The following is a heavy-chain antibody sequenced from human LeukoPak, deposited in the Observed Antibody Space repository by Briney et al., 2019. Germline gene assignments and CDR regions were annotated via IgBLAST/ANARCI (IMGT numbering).Heavy chain of an antibody. CDR2: IYYSGST. CDR3: ARRNVVVPAAMARAFDI. CDR1: GGSISSSSYY. Sequence: SETLSLTCTASGGSISSSSYYWGWIRQPPAKGLEWIGNIYYSGSTYYNPSLKSRVTMSVDMAKNQFSLKLSSVTAADTAVYYCARRNVVVPAAMARAFDIWGQGTMVTVSP. D-gene: IGHD2-2*01. J-gene: IGHJ3*02. V-gene: IGHV4-39*01.